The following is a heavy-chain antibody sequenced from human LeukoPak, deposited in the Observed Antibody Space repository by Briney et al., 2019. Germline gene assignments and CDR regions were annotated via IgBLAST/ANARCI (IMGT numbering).Heavy chain of an antibody. CDR3: ARDPNFCPDGICYSGVFDF. D-gene: IGHD2-15*01. CDR2: IKQDGSEK. Sequence: PGGSLRLSCAASGFTFSSYWMSWVRQAPGKGLEWVANIKQDGSEKYYVDSVKGRFTISRDNAKNSLYLQMNSLRAEDTAVYYCARDPNFCPDGICYSGVFDFWGQGTLVTVSS. CDR1: GFTFSSYW. J-gene: IGHJ4*02. V-gene: IGHV3-7*01.